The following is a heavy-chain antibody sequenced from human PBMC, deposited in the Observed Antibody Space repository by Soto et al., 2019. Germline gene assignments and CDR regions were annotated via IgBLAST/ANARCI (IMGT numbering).Heavy chain of an antibody. D-gene: IGHD1-1*01. J-gene: IGHJ4*02. V-gene: IGHV4-39*01. Sequence: QLQLQESGPGLVKPSETLSLTCTVSGDSISRSSYFWGWIRQPPGKGLEWIGSIYYNVNTYRGSTYSNPSLKSRVTVSVDTSSNQFSLTLTSVTATDTAVYYCARHAQLELDGYWGQGTLVTVSS. CDR2: IYYNVNTYRGST. CDR1: GDSISRSSYF. CDR3: ARHAQLELDGY.